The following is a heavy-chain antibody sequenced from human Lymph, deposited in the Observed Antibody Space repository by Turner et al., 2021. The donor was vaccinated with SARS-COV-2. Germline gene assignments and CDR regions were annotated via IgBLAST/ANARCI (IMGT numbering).Heavy chain of an antibody. J-gene: IGHJ4*02. CDR2: ISYSAST. V-gene: IGHV4-39*01. CDR3: ARQERHYYDSSGSRFDY. Sequence: LQRQVSGPGPVKRAETLSLPRTVAGGSIAMSSYYWGRIRQRPGKGREWIGSISYSASTYNKPSYKSRVTISVATSKDKFYLKLSPVTAADTAVYYGARQERHYYDSSGSRFDYWGQGTLVTVSS. D-gene: IGHD3-22*01. CDR1: GGSIAMSSYY.